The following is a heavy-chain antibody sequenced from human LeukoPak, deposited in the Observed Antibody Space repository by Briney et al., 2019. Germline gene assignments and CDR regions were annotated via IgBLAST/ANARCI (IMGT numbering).Heavy chain of an antibody. J-gene: IGHJ4*02. CDR1: GGSISSYY. CDR2: IYYSGST. Sequence: SETLSLTCTVSGGSISSYYWSWVRQPPGKGLEWIGYIYYSGSTNYNPSLKSRVTISVDTSKNQFSLKLSSVTAADTAVYYCARHSSSWRFDYWGQGTLVTVSS. V-gene: IGHV4-59*08. CDR3: ARHSSSWRFDY. D-gene: IGHD6-13*01.